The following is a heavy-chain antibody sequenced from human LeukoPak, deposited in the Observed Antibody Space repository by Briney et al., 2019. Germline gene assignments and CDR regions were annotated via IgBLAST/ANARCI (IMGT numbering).Heavy chain of an antibody. D-gene: IGHD2-2*01. J-gene: IGHJ4*02. CDR3: AKEHYCISTSCPFDY. CDR1: GFTFSSYS. Sequence: GGSLRLSCSASGFTFSSYSMYWVRQAPGKGLEWVAFIRYDGSNKYYADSVKGRFTISRDNSKNTLYLQMNSLGAEDTAVYYCAKEHYCISTSCPFDYWGQGTLVTVSS. CDR2: IRYDGSNK. V-gene: IGHV3-30*02.